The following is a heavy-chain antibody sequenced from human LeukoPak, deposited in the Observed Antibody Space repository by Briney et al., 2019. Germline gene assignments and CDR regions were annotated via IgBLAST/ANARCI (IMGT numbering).Heavy chain of an antibody. CDR3: ASGIQWTGNNY. Sequence: SETLSLTCIVSGVSMTTHYWSWIRQPAGKGLEWIGRVYPGGETNYNPSLRSRVTMSLDTSNNRVSLTLTSATAADTAVYFCASGIQWTGNNYWGQGTLVTVSS. J-gene: IGHJ4*02. V-gene: IGHV4-4*07. CDR2: VYPGGET. CDR1: GVSMTTHY. D-gene: IGHD3/OR15-3a*01.